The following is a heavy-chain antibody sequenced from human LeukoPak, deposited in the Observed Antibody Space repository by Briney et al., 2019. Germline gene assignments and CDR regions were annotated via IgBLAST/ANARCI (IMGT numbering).Heavy chain of an antibody. CDR1: GYTFSSHD. CDR3: ARGETGIRRDGYTFDY. CDR2: MNPNSGNT. V-gene: IGHV1-8*01. D-gene: IGHD5-24*01. Sequence: ASVKVSCKASGYTFSSHDINWVRQATGQGLEWMGWMNPNSGNTGYAQKFQGRVIMTRDTSINTAYLEFYSLRSDDTAVYYCARGETGIRRDGYTFDYWGQGTLVTVSS. J-gene: IGHJ4*02.